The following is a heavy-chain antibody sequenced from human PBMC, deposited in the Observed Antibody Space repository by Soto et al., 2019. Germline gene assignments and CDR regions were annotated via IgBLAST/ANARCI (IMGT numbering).Heavy chain of an antibody. CDR3: ARAPFLAGILGYGLDV. J-gene: IGHJ6*02. CDR1: RECIYISVYS. Sequence: LTSAASRECIYISVYSGRLIRKHPGKGLESIGYIYYSGSTYYNPSLKSRVTISVDTSKNQFSLKLSSVTAADTAVYYCARAPFLAGILGYGLDVWGQGTTVTVSS. D-gene: IGHD2-15*01. V-gene: IGHV4-31*11. CDR2: IYYSGST.